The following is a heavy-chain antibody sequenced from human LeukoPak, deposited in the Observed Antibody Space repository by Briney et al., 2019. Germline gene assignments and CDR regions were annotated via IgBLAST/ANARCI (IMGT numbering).Heavy chain of an antibody. CDR1: GYTFTSYG. CDR3: ARDKGPPSYGAGSYYAGADYYYGMDV. D-gene: IGHD3-10*01. J-gene: IGHJ6*02. V-gene: IGHV1-18*01. Sequence: ASVRVSCTASGYTFTSYGISWVRQAPGQGLEWMGWISAYNGNTNYAQTLKGKVTMTTDTSTSTAYMELRSLRSDDTAVYYCARDKGPPSYGAGSYYAGADYYYGMDVWGQGTTVTVSS. CDR2: ISAYNGNT.